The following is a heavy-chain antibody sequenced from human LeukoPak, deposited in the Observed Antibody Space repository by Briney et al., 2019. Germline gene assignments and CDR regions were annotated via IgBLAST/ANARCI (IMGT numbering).Heavy chain of an antibody. V-gene: IGHV3-23*01. J-gene: IGHJ4*02. CDR3: AKVRYDYVWGSYREMFFDY. CDR1: GFTFSSYA. D-gene: IGHD3-16*02. CDR2: ISGSGGST. Sequence: AGGSLRLSCAASGFTFSSYAMSWVRQAPGKGLEWVSAISGSGGSTYYADSVKGRFTISRDNSKNTLYLQMNSLRAEDTAVYYCAKVRYDYVWGSYREMFFDYWGQGTLVTVSS.